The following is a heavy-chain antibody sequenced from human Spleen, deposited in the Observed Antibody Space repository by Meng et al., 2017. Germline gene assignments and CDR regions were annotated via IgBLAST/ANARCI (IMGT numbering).Heavy chain of an antibody. CDR2: MNPNSGNT. D-gene: IGHD3-9*01. Sequence: ASVKVSCKASGYTFTSYDINWVRQATGQGLEWMGWMNPNSGNTGYAQKFQGRVTITRNTSISTAYMELSSLRSEDTAVYYCARCTYYDILTGCVDAFDIWGQGRMVTVSS. V-gene: IGHV1-8*03. J-gene: IGHJ3*02. CDR1: GYTFTSYD. CDR3: ARCTYYDILTGCVDAFDI.